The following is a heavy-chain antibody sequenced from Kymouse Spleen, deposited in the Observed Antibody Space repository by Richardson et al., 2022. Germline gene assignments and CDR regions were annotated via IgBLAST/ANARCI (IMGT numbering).Heavy chain of an antibody. J-gene: IGHJ5*02. CDR1: GYTFTSYD. CDR2: MNPNSGNT. CDR3: ARGRGITMVRGVNWFDP. V-gene: IGHV1-8*01. D-gene: IGHD3-10*01. Sequence: QVQLVQSGAEVKKPGASVKVSCKASGYTFTSYDINWVRQATGQGLEWMGWMNPNSGNTGYAQKFQGRVTMTRNTSISTAYMELSSLRSEDTAVYYCARGRGITMVRGVNWFDPWGQGTLVTVSS.